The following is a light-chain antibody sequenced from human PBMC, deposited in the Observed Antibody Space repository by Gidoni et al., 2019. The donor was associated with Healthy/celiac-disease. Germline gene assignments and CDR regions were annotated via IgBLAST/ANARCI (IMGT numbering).Light chain of an antibody. CDR1: QSLLHSNGYNY. CDR2: LGS. Sequence: DIVMTHSPLSLPVTPGEPASISCTSSQSLLHSNGYNYLDWYLQKPGQSPQLLIYLGSNRASGVPDRFSGSGSGTDFTLKISRVEAEDVGVYYCMQALQTSFTFGPGTKVDIK. V-gene: IGKV2-28*01. J-gene: IGKJ3*01. CDR3: MQALQTSFT.